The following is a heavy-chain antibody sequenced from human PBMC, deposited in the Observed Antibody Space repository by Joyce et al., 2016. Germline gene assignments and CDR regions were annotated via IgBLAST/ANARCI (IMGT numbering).Heavy chain of an antibody. J-gene: IGHJ4*02. CDR1: GFPFSSYA. D-gene: IGHD3-3*01. CDR3: ATWAPTNYDFGSGYSYYFDN. CDR2: SSASGGST. Sequence: EVQLLESGGGLVQPGGSLRLSCAASGFPFSSYAMSWVRQALGKGLEWVSTSSASGGSTYYADSVKGRFTIARDKSEDSLYLHRNSLRAEDTAVYYCATWAPTNYDFGSGYSYYFDNWGQGTLVTVSS. V-gene: IGHV3-23*01.